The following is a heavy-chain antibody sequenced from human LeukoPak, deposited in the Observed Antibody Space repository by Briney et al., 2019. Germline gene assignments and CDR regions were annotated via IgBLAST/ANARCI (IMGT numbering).Heavy chain of an antibody. D-gene: IGHD3-10*01. CDR3: ARVGGRYYYGSGALDF. CDR1: GDSVSSNSAA. CDR2: TYYRSKWSN. V-gene: IGHV6-1*01. Sequence: SQTLSLTCAISGDSVSSNSAAWNWIRQSPSRGLEWLRRTYYRSKWSNDYAVSVRSRITINPDTSKNQFSLHLNSVTPEDTAVYYCARVGGRYYYGSGALDFWGQGTLVTVSS. J-gene: IGHJ4*02.